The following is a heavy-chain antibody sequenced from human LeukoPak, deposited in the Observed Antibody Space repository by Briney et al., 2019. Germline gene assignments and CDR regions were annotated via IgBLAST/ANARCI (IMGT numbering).Heavy chain of an antibody. V-gene: IGHV3-7*01. J-gene: IGHJ4*02. D-gene: IGHD3-10*01. Sequence: PGGSLRLSCAASGFTFSSYWMSWVRQAPGKGLEWVANIKQDGSEKHYVDSVKGRFTISRDNAKNSLYLQMNSLRAEDTAVYYCARSGLLWFGELYDYWGQGTLVTVSS. CDR3: ARSGLLWFGELYDY. CDR1: GFTFSSYW. CDR2: IKQDGSEK.